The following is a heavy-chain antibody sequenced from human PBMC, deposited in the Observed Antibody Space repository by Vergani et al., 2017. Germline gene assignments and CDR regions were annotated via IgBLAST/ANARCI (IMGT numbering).Heavy chain of an antibody. V-gene: IGHV3-49*03. D-gene: IGHD3-10*01. J-gene: IGHJ3*02. CDR2: IRSKADGQAT. CDR1: GFTFGYYA. CDR3: VRDQVTMLRGSDALDI. Sequence: EVQLVESGGDLVQPGRSLRLSCTASGFTFGYYAMDWFRQAPGQGLEWVGGIRSKADGQATIYAASVKGRFTISRDDSKSIAYLQMKNLQTEDTAMYYCVRDQVTMLRGSDALDIWGQGTMVTVSS.